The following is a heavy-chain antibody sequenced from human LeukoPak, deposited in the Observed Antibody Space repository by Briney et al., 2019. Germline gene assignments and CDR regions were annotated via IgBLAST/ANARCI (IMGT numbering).Heavy chain of an antibody. CDR2: INPNSGAT. V-gene: IGHV1-2*02. J-gene: IGHJ4*02. CDR3: ARRWTTMTDDYLDY. Sequence: ASVKVSCKASGYTFGGSYMHWVRQAPGQGLEWMGWINPNSGATNYAQKFQGRVTMTGDPSINTVFVELRSLRSDDTAVFYCARRWTTMTDDYLDYWGQGTLVTVSS. D-gene: IGHD5-12*01. CDR1: GYTFGGSY.